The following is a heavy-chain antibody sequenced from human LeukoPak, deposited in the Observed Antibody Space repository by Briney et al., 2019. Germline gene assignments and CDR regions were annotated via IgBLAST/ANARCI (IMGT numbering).Heavy chain of an antibody. CDR2: IGVSGDTK. CDR3: ARDIQDVWGTHQDN. V-gene: IGHV3-48*01. D-gene: IGHD3-16*01. Sequence: GESLRLSCAASGFTFSSYRMNWVRQAPGKGLQLVSFIGVSGDTKFYADSVKGRFTISRDNAKNSLYLQMNSLRAEDTATYFCARDIQDVWGTHQDNWGQGTLVTVSS. CDR1: GFTFSSYR. J-gene: IGHJ4*02.